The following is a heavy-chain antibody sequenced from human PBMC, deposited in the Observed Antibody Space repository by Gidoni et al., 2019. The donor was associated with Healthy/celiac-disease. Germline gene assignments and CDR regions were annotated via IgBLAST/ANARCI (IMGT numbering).Heavy chain of an antibody. CDR3: ARDQDSGYYLGDAFDI. Sequence: EVQLVESGGGLVQPGGSLRLSCAASGFTFSSYSMNWVRQAPGKGLEWVSYISSSSSTIYYADSVKGRFTISRDNAKNSLYLQMNSLRDEDTAVYYCARDQDSGYYLGDAFDIWGQGTMVTVSS. CDR2: ISSSSSTI. J-gene: IGHJ3*02. V-gene: IGHV3-48*02. D-gene: IGHD3-22*01. CDR1: GFTFSSYS.